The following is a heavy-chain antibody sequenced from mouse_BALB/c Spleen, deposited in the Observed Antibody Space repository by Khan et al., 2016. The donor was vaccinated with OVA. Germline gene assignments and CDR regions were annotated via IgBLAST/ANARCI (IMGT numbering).Heavy chain of an antibody. Sequence: EVELVESGGGLVKPGGSLRLSCEASGFTFSSYSMSWVRQTPEKRLEWVATITSGGSYTYYPDSVQGRFTISRDNAKHTLYLQMSSLNSVCTAIYYGTSDRDYYGSSFYFDYWGQGTTLTVSS. J-gene: IGHJ2*01. D-gene: IGHD1-1*01. CDR1: GFTFSSYS. CDR2: ITSGGSYT. CDR3: TSDRDYYGSSFYFDY. V-gene: IGHV5-6-4*01.